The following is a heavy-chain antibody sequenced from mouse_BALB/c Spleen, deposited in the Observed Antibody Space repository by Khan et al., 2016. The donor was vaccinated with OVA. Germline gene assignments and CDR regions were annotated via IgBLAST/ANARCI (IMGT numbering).Heavy chain of an antibody. CDR2: ISTYYGDV. J-gene: IGHJ3*01. V-gene: IGHV1S137*01. Sequence: QVQLQQPGAELVRPGVSVKISCKGSGYTFTDFTMHWVKQSHAKGLEWIGVISTYYGDVTYNQKFKGKATMTVDKSSSTAYMELARLTSEDSAIFYRTRGGGGNRFAYWGQGTLVTVSA. CDR1: GYTFTDFT. CDR3: TRGGGGNRFAY.